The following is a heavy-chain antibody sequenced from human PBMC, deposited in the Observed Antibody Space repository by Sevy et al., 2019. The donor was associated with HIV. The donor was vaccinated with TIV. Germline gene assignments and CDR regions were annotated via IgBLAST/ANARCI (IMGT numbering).Heavy chain of an antibody. CDR3: ARERIVGATWGGFDY. V-gene: IGHV3-53*01. D-gene: IGHD1-26*01. J-gene: IGHJ4*02. CDR2: IYSGGST. CDR1: GFTVSRNY. Sequence: GGSLRLSCAASGFTVSRNYMSWVRQAPGKGLEWVSVIYSGGSTYYADSVKGRFTISRDNSKNTLYLQMNSLRAEDTAVYYSARERIVGATWGGFDYWGQGTLVTVSS.